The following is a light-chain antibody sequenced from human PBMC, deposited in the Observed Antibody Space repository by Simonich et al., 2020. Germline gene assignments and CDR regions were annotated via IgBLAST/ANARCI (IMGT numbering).Light chain of an antibody. CDR2: CAS. CDR3: QQYNNWPPWT. J-gene: IGKJ4*02. Sequence: EIVMTQSPATLSVSPGERATLSCRASQSVSRNLAWYQQKPDQAPRLLIYCASTRATGIPARCSGSGAGTEFTLTISSLQSEDFAVYYCQQYNNWPPWTFGGGTKVEIK. CDR1: QSVSRN. V-gene: IGKV3-15*01.